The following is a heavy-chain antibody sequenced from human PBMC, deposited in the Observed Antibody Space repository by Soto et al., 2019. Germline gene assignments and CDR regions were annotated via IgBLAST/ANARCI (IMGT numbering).Heavy chain of an antibody. V-gene: IGHV3-30-3*01. J-gene: IGHJ4*02. CDR3: ASSGSSSSHDY. CDR2: ISYDGSNK. Sequence: VGSLRLSCAASGFTFSSYAMHWVRQAPGKGLEWVAVISYDGSNKYYADSVKGRFTISRDNSKNTLYLQMNSLRAEDTAVYYCASSGSSSSHDYWGQGTLVTVSS. CDR1: GFTFSSYA. D-gene: IGHD6-6*01.